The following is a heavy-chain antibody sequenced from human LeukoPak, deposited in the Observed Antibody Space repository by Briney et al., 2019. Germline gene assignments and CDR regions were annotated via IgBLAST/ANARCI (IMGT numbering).Heavy chain of an antibody. J-gene: IGHJ5*02. CDR1: GYSFTNNW. CDR2: TYPGDSNT. Sequence: GESLKISCQGFGYSFTNNWIGWVRQMPGKGLEWMGITYPGDSNTRYSPSFQGQVTISADKSISSAYLQWSSLKASDTAMYYCVRSPACSSGTCYPNWFDPWGQGTLVTVSS. D-gene: IGHD2-15*01. V-gene: IGHV5-51*01. CDR3: VRSPACSSGTCYPNWFDP.